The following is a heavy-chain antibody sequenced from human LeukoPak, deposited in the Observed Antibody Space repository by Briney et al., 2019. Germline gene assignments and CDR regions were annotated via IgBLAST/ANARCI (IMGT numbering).Heavy chain of an antibody. CDR1: GFTFSSYS. V-gene: IGHV3-21*05. Sequence: GGSLRLSCVASGFTFSSYSMNWVRQAPGKGLEWVSYISGGSSYTNFADSVKGRFTISRDNAKNSLYLQMNSLRAEDTAVYYCARVSLLDDGGLGDYWGQGTLVTVSS. CDR3: ARVSLLDDGGLGDY. CDR2: ISGGSSYT. J-gene: IGHJ4*02. D-gene: IGHD4-23*01.